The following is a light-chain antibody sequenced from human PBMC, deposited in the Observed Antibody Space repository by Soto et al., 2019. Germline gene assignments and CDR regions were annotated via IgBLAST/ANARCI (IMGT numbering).Light chain of an antibody. Sequence: SYELTQPPSVSVSPGQTASITCSGDKLGDKYACWYQQKPGQSPVLVIYQDNKRPSGIPERFSGSNSGNTATLTISGTQAMDEADYYCQAWDSSTAVFGGGIKLTVL. CDR2: QDN. CDR1: KLGDKY. CDR3: QAWDSSTAV. J-gene: IGLJ2*01. V-gene: IGLV3-1*01.